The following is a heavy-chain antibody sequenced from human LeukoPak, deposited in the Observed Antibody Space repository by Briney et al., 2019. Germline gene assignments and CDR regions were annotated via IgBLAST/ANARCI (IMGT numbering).Heavy chain of an antibody. D-gene: IGHD6-19*01. CDR3: ARQWGRGARALLY. J-gene: IGHJ4*02. Sequence: SETLSLTCAVYGGSFSGYYWSWIRQPPGKGLEWIGEINHSGSTNYNPSLKSRVTISVDTSKNQFSLKLSSVTAADTAVYYCARQWGRGARALLYWGQGTLVTVSS. CDR2: INHSGST. CDR1: GGSFSGYY. V-gene: IGHV4-34*01.